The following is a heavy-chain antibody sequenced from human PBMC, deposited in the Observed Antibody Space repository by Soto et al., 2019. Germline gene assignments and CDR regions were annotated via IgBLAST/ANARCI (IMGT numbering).Heavy chain of an antibody. D-gene: IGHD1-26*01. CDR2: IGPESGAT. CDR3: GRGRSGQIVVFY. V-gene: IGHV1-2*02. J-gene: IGHJ4*02. Sequence: ASVKVSCKASGYTFTGHYIHWVRQAPEQGPEWMGEIGPESGATRYAQKFQGRVTMTRDTSITTVYMELKDLSPDDTAVYYCGRGRSGQIVVFYWGQGTPVTVSS. CDR1: GYTFTGHY.